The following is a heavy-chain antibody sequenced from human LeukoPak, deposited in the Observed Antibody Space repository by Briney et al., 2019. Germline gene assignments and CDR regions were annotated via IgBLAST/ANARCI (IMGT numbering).Heavy chain of an antibody. V-gene: IGHV4-38-2*01. CDR1: GYSISSGYY. J-gene: IGHJ6*03. CDR2: IYHSGST. CDR3: ARLRPGSGSTSSPYYYYHMDV. D-gene: IGHD2-2*01. Sequence: PSETLSLTCAVSGYSISSGYYWGWIRQPPGKGLEWIGSIYHSGSTYYNPSLKSRVTISVDTSKNQFSLQLSSVTAADTAVYYCARLRPGSGSTSSPYYYYHMDVWGKGTTVTVSS.